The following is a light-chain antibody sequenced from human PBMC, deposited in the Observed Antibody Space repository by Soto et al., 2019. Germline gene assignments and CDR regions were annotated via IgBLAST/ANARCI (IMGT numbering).Light chain of an antibody. Sequence: QSALTQPASVSGSPGQSITISCTGTSSDVGSYNLVSWYQQHPGKAPKLMIFEVSKWPSGVSHRFSGSKSGNTASLTISGRQAEDEGDYYFCSQAGTSTFYVFGTGTKLTVL. CDR2: EVS. V-gene: IGLV2-23*02. CDR3: CSQAGTSTFYV. CDR1: SSDVGSYNL. J-gene: IGLJ1*01.